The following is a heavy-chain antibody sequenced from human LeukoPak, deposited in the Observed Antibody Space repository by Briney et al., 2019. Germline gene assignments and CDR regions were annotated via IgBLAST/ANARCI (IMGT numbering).Heavy chain of an antibody. J-gene: IGHJ4*02. Sequence: PGGSLRLSCAASGFTLSSYSMNWVRQAPGKGLEWVSYITSSSSTIYYADSVKGRFTISRDNARNSLYLQMNSLRDEDTAVYYCASLPSTWYSGTYFDYWGQGILVTVSS. CDR3: ASLPSTWYSGTYFDY. CDR2: ITSSSSTI. V-gene: IGHV3-48*02. D-gene: IGHD1-26*01. CDR1: GFTLSSYS.